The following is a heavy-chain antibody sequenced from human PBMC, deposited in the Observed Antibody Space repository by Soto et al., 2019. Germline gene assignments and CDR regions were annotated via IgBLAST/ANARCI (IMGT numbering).Heavy chain of an antibody. CDR2: INAGNGDT. CDR3: ARSLMVRGVIIGDY. J-gene: IGHJ4*02. D-gene: IGHD3-10*01. V-gene: IGHV1-3*01. CDR1: GYTFTSYA. Sequence: ASVKVSCKASGYTFTSYAMHWVRQAPGQRLEWMGWINAGNGDTKYSQKFQGRVTITRDTSASTAYMELSSLRSEDTAVYYCARSLMVRGVIIGDYWGQGTLVTVSS.